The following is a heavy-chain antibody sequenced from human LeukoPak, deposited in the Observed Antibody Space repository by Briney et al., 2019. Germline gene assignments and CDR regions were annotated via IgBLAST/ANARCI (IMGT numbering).Heavy chain of an antibody. CDR3: ARDYDSSGYYYGWFDP. CDR1: GGSISGYY. D-gene: IGHD3-22*01. J-gene: IGHJ5*02. Sequence: SETLSLTCTVSGGSISGYYWSWIRQPPGKGLEWIGYIHYSGSTYYNPSLKSRVTISVDTSKNQFSLKLSSVTAADTAVYYCARDYDSSGYYYGWFDPWGQGTLVTVSS. CDR2: IHYSGST. V-gene: IGHV4-59*01.